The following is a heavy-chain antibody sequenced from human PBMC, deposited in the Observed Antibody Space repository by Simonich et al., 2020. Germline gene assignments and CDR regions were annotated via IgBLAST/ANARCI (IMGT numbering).Heavy chain of an antibody. V-gene: IGHV4-59*08. CDR2: IYYSGST. CDR1: GGSNSSYY. CDR3: ARLPDY. J-gene: IGHJ4*02. Sequence: QVQLQESGPGLVKPSETLSLTCTVSGGSNSSYYWSWIRQPPGQGLEWIGYIYYSGSTNYNPTLKGRVTISVDTSKNQFSLKLSSVTAADTAVYYCARLPDYWGQGTLVTVSS.